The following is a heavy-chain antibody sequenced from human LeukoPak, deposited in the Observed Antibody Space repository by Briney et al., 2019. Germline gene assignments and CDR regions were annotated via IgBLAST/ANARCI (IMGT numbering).Heavy chain of an antibody. CDR3: AKAPVTTCRGAYCYPFDY. CDR1: GFTFSSYA. CDR2: ISRSGGST. Sequence: PGGTLRLSCAASGFTFSSYAMSWVRQAPGKGLEWVSSISRSGGSTYYADSVKGRFTISRDNSKNTLYFQMNSLRAEDTAVYYCAKAPVTTCRGAYCYPFDYWGQGTLVTVSS. V-gene: IGHV3-23*01. D-gene: IGHD2-21*01. J-gene: IGHJ4*02.